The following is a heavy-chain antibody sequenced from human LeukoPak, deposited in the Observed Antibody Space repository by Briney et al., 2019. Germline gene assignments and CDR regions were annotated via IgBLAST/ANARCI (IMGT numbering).Heavy chain of an antibody. D-gene: IGHD6-19*01. J-gene: IGHJ4*02. CDR2: ISARSTST. CDR3: AKVSLAGYNSGAHFDY. Sequence: GGSLRLSCTASGFTFSNYAMKWVRQAPGKGLEWVSSISARSTSTYYADSVEGRCTISRDNSKNTLYLHLSRLRAEDTALYFCAKVSLAGYNSGAHFDYWGQGTLVTVSS. CDR1: GFTFSNYA. V-gene: IGHV3-23*01.